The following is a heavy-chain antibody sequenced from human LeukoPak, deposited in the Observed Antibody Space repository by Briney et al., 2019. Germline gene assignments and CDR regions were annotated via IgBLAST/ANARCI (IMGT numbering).Heavy chain of an antibody. CDR2: IYYSGST. Sequence: SETLSLTCTVSGGSISSYYWSWIRQPPGKGLEWIGYIYYSGSTNYNPSLKSRVTISVDTSKNQFSLKLSSVTAADTAVYYCASTYGSGSYYNFAFDYWGRGTLVTVSS. J-gene: IGHJ4*02. D-gene: IGHD3-10*01. CDR3: ASTYGSGSYYNFAFDY. CDR1: GGSISSYY. V-gene: IGHV4-59*01.